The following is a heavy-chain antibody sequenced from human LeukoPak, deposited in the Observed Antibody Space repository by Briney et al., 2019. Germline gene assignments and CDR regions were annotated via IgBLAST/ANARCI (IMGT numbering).Heavy chain of an antibody. D-gene: IGHD3-22*01. Sequence: GGSLRLSCAASGFTFSSYAMSWVRQAPGKGLEWVSAISGSGGNTYYADSVKGRFTISRDNSKNSLYLQLNNLRAEDTAVYYCAKDQEGYYYDSSGYLTPNFDYWGQGTLVTVSS. CDR3: AKDQEGYYYDSSGYLTPNFDY. V-gene: IGHV3-23*01. CDR1: GFTFSSYA. CDR2: ISGSGGNT. J-gene: IGHJ4*02.